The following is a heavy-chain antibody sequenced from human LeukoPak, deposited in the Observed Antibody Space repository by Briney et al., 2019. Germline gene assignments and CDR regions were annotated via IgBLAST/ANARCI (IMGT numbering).Heavy chain of an antibody. D-gene: IGHD4-23*01. CDR2: IYHGGTT. Sequence: SETLSLTCAVSGGSITSSHWWSWARQPPGKGLEWIGEIYHGGTTNYNPSLRCRVTMSVDKSKNQFYLKVSSVTAADTAVYYCATYLYGGDYGSYYFDYWGQGTLVTVSP. J-gene: IGHJ4*02. V-gene: IGHV4-4*02. CDR1: GGSITSSHW. CDR3: ATYLYGGDYGSYYFDY.